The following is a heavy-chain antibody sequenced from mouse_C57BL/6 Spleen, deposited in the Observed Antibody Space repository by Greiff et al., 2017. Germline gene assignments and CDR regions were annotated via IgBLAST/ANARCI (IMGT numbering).Heavy chain of an antibody. V-gene: IGHV3-6*01. CDR3: ARGSYGSNWYFDV. J-gene: IGHJ1*03. D-gene: IGHD1-1*01. Sequence: DVQLQESGPGLVKPSQSLSLTCSVTGYSITSGYYWNWIRQFPGNKLEWMGYISYDGSNNYNPSLKNRISITRDTSKNQFFLKLNSVTTEDTATYYCARGSYGSNWYFDVWGTGTTVTVSS. CDR2: ISYDGSN. CDR1: GYSITSGYY.